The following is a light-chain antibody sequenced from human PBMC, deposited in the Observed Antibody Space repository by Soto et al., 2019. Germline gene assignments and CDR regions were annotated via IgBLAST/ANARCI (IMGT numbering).Light chain of an antibody. CDR2: WAS. V-gene: IGKV4-1*01. CDR3: QQCYSTPWT. Sequence: DIVMTQSADSLAVSLGERATINCKSSQSVFSNSNNKKYLAWYQQKPGQPPKLLIHWASIRESGVPDRFSGSGSCTDFTLTINSLQAEDVAVYYCQQCYSTPWTFGPGTKVEIK. CDR1: QSVFSNSNNKKY. J-gene: IGKJ1*01.